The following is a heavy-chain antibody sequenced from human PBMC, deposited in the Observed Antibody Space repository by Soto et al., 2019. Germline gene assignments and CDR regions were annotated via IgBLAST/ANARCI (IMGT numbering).Heavy chain of an antibody. J-gene: IGHJ3*02. Sequence: QVQLVQSGAEVKKPGSSVKVSCKDSGGTFSTYSLFWVRQAPGQGLEWMGRIIPMLGTRNYAQRXXDXXRITAEKTTATAQMELGSLRFVHTAVYYCTVGSWSGEVLEIWGQGTMGTV. V-gene: IGHV1-69*08. CDR3: TVGSWSGEVLEI. CDR1: GGTFSTYS. CDR2: IIPMLGTR. D-gene: IGHD2-21*01.